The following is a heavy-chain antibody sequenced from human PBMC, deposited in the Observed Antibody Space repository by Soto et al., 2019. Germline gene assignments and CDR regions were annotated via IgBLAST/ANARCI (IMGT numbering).Heavy chain of an antibody. Sequence: QVQLVQSGAEVKKPGSSVKVSCKASGGTFSSYTISWVRQAPGQGLEWMGRIIPILGIANYAQKFQGRVTITADKSTSTAYMELSSLRSEDTAVYYCARARNGGNSRGANFDYWGQGTLVTVSS. CDR3: ARARNGGNSRGANFDY. V-gene: IGHV1-69*02. D-gene: IGHD2-21*02. J-gene: IGHJ4*02. CDR1: GGTFSSYT. CDR2: IIPILGIA.